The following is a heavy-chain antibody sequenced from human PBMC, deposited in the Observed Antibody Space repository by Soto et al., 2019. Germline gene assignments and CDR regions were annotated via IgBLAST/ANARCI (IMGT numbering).Heavy chain of an antibody. CDR2: FDPEDGDT. CDR1: GYTLSELS. J-gene: IGHJ4*02. Sequence: QVQLVQSGAEVKKPGASVKVSCKVLGYTLSELSMHWVRQAPGQGLEWMGGFDPEDGDTIYAQKFQGRVILTEDTSTDTAYMELCSLRSDDTAVYYCATDQVGALMGSQGFHYWGQGALVTVSA. V-gene: IGHV1-24*01. CDR3: ATDQVGALMGSQGFHY. D-gene: IGHD2-8*01.